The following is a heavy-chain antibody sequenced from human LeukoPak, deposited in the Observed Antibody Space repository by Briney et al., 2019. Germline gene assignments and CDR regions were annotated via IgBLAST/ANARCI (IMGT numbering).Heavy chain of an antibody. CDR2: IYSGGST. J-gene: IGHJ3*02. V-gene: IGHV3-53*01. CDR3: ARCRDGYKRDDAFDI. CDR1: GFTGSSNY. D-gene: IGHD5-24*01. Sequence: GGSLRLSCAASGFTGSSNYMSWVRQAPGKGLEWVSVIYSGGSTYYADSVKGRFTISRDNSKNTLYLQMNSLRAEDTAVYYCARCRDGYKRDDAFDIWGQGTMVTVSS.